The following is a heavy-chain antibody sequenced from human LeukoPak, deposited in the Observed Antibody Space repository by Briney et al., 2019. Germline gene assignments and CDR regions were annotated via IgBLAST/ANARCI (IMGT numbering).Heavy chain of an antibody. Sequence: GGSLRLSCEASGFIFGNYWMSWVRQAPGKGLEWLINIRQDEGLKYFADSVRGRFTISRDNARNSVYLQMNSLRAEDTAVYYCATDVGGGYFDHWGQGTQVTVSS. CDR2: IRQDEGLK. J-gene: IGHJ4*02. CDR1: GFIFGNYW. CDR3: ATDVGGGYFDH. D-gene: IGHD3-16*01. V-gene: IGHV3-7*01.